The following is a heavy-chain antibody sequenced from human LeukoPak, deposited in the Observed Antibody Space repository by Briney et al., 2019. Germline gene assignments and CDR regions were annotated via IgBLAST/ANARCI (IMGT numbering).Heavy chain of an antibody. CDR3: ARVGHDCSSTSCQDYYYYYMDV. Sequence: PGGSLRLSWAASGFTFSSYAMHWVRQAPGEGLEYVSAISSNGGSTYYANSVKGRFTISRDNSKNTLYLQMGSLRAEDMAVYYCARVGHDCSSTSCQDYYYYYMDVWGKGTTVTVSS. V-gene: IGHV3-64*01. D-gene: IGHD2-2*01. CDR1: GFTFSSYA. CDR2: ISSNGGST. J-gene: IGHJ6*03.